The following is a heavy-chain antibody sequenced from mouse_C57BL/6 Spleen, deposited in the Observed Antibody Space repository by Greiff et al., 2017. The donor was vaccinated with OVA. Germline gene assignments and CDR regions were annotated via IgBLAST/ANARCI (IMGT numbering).Heavy chain of an antibody. D-gene: IGHD1-1*01. J-gene: IGHJ4*01. CDR2: IWSDGST. Sequence: VHLVESGPGLVAPSQSLSITCTVSGFSLTSYGVHWVRQPPGKGLEWLVVIWSDGSTTYNSALKSRLSISKDNSKSQVFLKMNSLQTDDTAMYYCARHGTTVVATPAYYAMDYWGQGTSVTVSS. V-gene: IGHV2-6-1*01. CDR1: GFSLTSYG. CDR3: ARHGTTVVATPAYYAMDY.